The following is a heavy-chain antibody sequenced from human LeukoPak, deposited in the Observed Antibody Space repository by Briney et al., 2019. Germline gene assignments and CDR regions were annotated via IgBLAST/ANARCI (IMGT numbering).Heavy chain of an antibody. CDR2: IYYSGST. CDR1: GGSISSSSYY. Sequence: SETLSLTCTVSGGSISSSSYYWGWIRQPPGKGLEWIGSIYYSGSTYYNPSLKSRVTISVDTSKNQFSLKLSSVTAADTAVYYCASWFGELLNSVDYWGQGTLVTVSS. J-gene: IGHJ4*02. V-gene: IGHV4-39*01. CDR3: ASWFGELLNSVDY. D-gene: IGHD3-10*01.